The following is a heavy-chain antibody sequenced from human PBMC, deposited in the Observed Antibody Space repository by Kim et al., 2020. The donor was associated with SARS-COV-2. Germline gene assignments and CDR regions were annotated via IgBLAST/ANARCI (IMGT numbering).Heavy chain of an antibody. V-gene: IGHV4-31*03. Sequence: SQTLSLTCTVSGGSISSGGYYWSWIRQHPGKGLEWIGYIYYSGSTYYNPSLKSRVTISVDTSKNQFSLKLSSVTAADTAVYYCARAKDCSSTSCAYYYGMDVWGQGTTVTVSS. CDR1: GGSISSGGYY. J-gene: IGHJ6*02. CDR3: ARAKDCSSTSCAYYYGMDV. CDR2: IYYSGST. D-gene: IGHD2-2*01.